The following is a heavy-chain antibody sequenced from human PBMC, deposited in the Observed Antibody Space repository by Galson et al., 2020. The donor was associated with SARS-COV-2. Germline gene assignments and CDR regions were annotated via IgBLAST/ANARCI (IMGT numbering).Heavy chain of an antibody. CDR2: FHSDGST. CDR1: GSSISSDY. D-gene: IGHD6-6*01. J-gene: IGHJ4*02. CDR3: ARYTTSSVAFDY. V-gene: IGHV4-59*08. Sequence: SQTLSLTCSVSGSSISSDYWSWIRQPPGKGLEWIGFFHSDGSTNYNSSLKSRVTISVDTSKNQFSLNLTSVTAADTAVYYCARYTTSSVAFDYWGQGTLVTVSS.